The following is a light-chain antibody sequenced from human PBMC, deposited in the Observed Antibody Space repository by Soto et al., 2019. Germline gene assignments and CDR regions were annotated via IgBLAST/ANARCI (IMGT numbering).Light chain of an antibody. CDR3: ASFTTNRVYV. J-gene: IGLJ1*01. CDR2: EVI. CDR1: SSDIGGSNY. V-gene: IGLV2-14*01. Sequence: QSALTQPASVSGSPGQSITISCTGASSDIGGSNYVSWFQQHPGKAPKLMIYEVINRPSGVSNRFSGSKSGNTASLTISGLQTEDEADYYCASFTTNRVYVFGPGTKVTVL.